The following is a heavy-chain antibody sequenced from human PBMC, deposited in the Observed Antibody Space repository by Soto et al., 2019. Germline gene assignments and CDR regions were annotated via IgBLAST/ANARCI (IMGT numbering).Heavy chain of an antibody. CDR1: GGTFSSYT. Sequence: ASVKVSCKASGGTFSSYTISWVRQAPGQGLEWMGWINAGNGNTKYSQKFQGRVTITRDTSASTAYVELSSLRSEDTAVYYCASTYFCSGGSCYFEEDDAFDIWGQGTMVTVSS. V-gene: IGHV1-3*01. CDR2: INAGNGNT. CDR3: ASTYFCSGGSCYFEEDDAFDI. J-gene: IGHJ3*02. D-gene: IGHD2-15*01.